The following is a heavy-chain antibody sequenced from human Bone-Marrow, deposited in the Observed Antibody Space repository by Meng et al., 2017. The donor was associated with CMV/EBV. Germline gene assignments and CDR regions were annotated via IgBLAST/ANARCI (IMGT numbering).Heavy chain of an antibody. Sequence: GSLRLSCTVSGGSISSSSYYWGWIRQPPGKGLEWIGEINHSGSTNYNPSLKSRVTISVDTSKNQFSLKLSSVTAADTAVYYCARVTLARRQTHDAFDIWGQGTMVTVSS. CDR3: ARVTLARRQTHDAFDI. D-gene: IGHD4-23*01. CDR2: INHSGST. V-gene: IGHV4-39*07. CDR1: GGSISSSSYY. J-gene: IGHJ3*02.